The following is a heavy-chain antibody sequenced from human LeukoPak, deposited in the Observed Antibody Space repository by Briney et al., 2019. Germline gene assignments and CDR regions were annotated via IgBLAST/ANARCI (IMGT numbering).Heavy chain of an antibody. V-gene: IGHV1-69*05. Sequence: VASVKVSCKASGGTFSSYAISWVRQAPGQGLEWMGGIIPIFGTANYAQKFQGRVTITTDESTSTAYMELSSLRSEDTAVYYCARDRKLRYFDWSVDAFDIWGQGTMVTVSS. CDR2: IIPIFGTA. CDR3: ARDRKLRYFDWSVDAFDI. J-gene: IGHJ3*02. D-gene: IGHD3-9*01. CDR1: GGTFSSYA.